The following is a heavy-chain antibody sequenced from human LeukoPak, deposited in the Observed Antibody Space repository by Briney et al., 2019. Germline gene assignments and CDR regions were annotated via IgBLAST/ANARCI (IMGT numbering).Heavy chain of an antibody. Sequence: SQTLSLTCTVSGGSISSGDYYWSWIRQPPGKGLEWIGYIYYSGSTNYNPSLKSRVTISVDTSKNQFSLKLSSVTAADTAVYYCARFIMTTVTTAFHDYWGQGTLVTVSS. CDR2: IYYSGST. V-gene: IGHV4-30-4*08. CDR3: ARFIMTTVTTAFHDY. CDR1: GGSISSGDYY. D-gene: IGHD4-17*01. J-gene: IGHJ4*02.